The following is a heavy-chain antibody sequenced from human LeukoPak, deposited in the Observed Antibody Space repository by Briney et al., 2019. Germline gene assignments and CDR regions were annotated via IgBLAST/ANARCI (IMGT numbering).Heavy chain of an antibody. V-gene: IGHV3-53*01. CDR2: ISGAGTT. Sequence: PGGSLRLSCAVSGLTVSSSNYMSWVRQAPGRGLEWVSLISGAGTTFYADSVKGRFTISRDNSKNIVYLQMNNLRPEDTAVYYCATDGYIYFEYCGQGTLVTVSS. J-gene: IGHJ4*02. CDR3: ATDGYIYFEY. CDR1: GLTVSSSNY. D-gene: IGHD5-24*01.